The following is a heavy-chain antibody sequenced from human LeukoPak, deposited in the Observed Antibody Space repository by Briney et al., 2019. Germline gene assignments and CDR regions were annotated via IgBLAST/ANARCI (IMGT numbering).Heavy chain of an antibody. CDR1: GFTFSSFS. CDR3: ARGSYGDYDY. D-gene: IGHD4-17*01. V-gene: IGHV3-21*01. Sequence: GGSLRLSCAGSGFTFSSFSMNWVRQAPGKGLEWVSSISPGSDYIYYADSVKGRFTISRDNAKNSLFLQMNSLRAEDTAVYYCARGSYGDYDYWGQGTLVTVSS. J-gene: IGHJ4*02. CDR2: ISPGSDYI.